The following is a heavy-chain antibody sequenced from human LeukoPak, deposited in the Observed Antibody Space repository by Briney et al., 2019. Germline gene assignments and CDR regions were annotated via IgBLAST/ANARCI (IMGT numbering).Heavy chain of an antibody. Sequence: PSETLSLTCTVSGGSINNYYWNWIRQPAGKGLEWIGRIYTSGSTNYNPSLESRVTMSVDTSKNQFSLKLSSVTAADTAVYYCARPRGYGSGSYYFDYWGQGILVTVSS. D-gene: IGHD3-10*01. J-gene: IGHJ4*02. CDR1: GGSINNYY. CDR3: ARPRGYGSGSYYFDY. CDR2: IYTSGST. V-gene: IGHV4-4*07.